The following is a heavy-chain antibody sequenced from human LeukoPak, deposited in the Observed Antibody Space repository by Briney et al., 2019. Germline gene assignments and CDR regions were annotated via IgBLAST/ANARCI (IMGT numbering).Heavy chain of an antibody. D-gene: IGHD6-13*01. CDR2: IYHSGST. Sequence: SETLSLTCAVSGGSISSGGYSWSWIRQPPGKGLEWIGYIYHSGSTYYNPSLKSRVTISVDRFKNQFSLKLSSVTAADTAVYYCASLRYSSSWNYGMDVWGQGTTVTVSS. CDR3: ASLRYSSSWNYGMDV. CDR1: GGSISSGGYS. V-gene: IGHV4-30-2*01. J-gene: IGHJ6*02.